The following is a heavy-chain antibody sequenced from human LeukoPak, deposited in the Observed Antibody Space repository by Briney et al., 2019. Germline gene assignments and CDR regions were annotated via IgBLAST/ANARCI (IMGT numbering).Heavy chain of an antibody. CDR2: ISSSSSYI. CDR1: GFTFSSYS. Sequence: GGSLRLSCAASGFTFSSYSMNWVRQAPGKGLEWVSFISSSSSYIYYADSMKGRFTISRDNAKNSLYLQMNSLRAEDTAVYYCAKASAMIVVVSKHFDYWGQGTLVTVSS. CDR3: AKASAMIVVVSKHFDY. J-gene: IGHJ4*02. D-gene: IGHD3-22*01. V-gene: IGHV3-21*04.